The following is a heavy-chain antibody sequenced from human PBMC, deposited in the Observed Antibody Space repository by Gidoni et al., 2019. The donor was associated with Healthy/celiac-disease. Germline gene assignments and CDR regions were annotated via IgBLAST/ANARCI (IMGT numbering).Heavy chain of an antibody. D-gene: IGHD3-9*01. J-gene: IGHJ4*02. CDR2: IWYDGSNK. V-gene: IGHV3-33*01. CDR1: GFTFSCYG. CDR3: ARGELRYLDY. Sequence: QVQLVESGGGVVQPGRSLRLSCAASGFTFSCYGMHWVRQAPGKGLEWVAVIWYDGSNKYYADSVKGRFTISRDNSKNTLYLQMNSLRAEDTAVYYCARGELRYLDYWGQGTLVTVSS.